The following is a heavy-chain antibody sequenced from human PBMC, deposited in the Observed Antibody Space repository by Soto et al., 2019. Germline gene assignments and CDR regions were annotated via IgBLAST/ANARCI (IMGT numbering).Heavy chain of an antibody. CDR1: GGSISSYY. CDR3: ASGRLRYFDCFDY. J-gene: IGHJ4*02. V-gene: IGHV4-59*01. D-gene: IGHD3-9*01. CDR2: IYYSGST. Sequence: TVSLTCTVSGGSISSYYWSWIRQPPGKGLEWIGYIYYSGSTNYNPSLKSRVTISVDTSKNQFSLKLSSVTAADTAVYYCASGRLRYFDCFDYSGQGTLVTVSS.